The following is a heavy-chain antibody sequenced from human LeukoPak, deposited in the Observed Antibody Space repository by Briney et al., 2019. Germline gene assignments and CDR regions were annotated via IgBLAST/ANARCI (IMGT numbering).Heavy chain of an antibody. CDR2: IYYSGST. Sequence: PSETLSLTCTVSGGSISSGDYYWSWIRQPPGKGLEWIGYIYYSGSTYYNPSLKSRVTISVDTSKNQFSLKLSSVTAADTAVYYCPGVSGYYYDSSGYYEGAFDIWGQGTMVTVSS. CDR1: GGSISSGDYY. CDR3: PGVSGYYYDSSGYYEGAFDI. J-gene: IGHJ3*02. D-gene: IGHD3-22*01. V-gene: IGHV4-30-4*08.